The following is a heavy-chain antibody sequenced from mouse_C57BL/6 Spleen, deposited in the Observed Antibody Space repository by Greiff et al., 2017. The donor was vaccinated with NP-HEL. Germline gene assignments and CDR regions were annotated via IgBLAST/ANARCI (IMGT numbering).Heavy chain of an antibody. CDR3: ARIYYGNYDSFDY. V-gene: IGHV5-4*03. D-gene: IGHD2-1*01. CDR2: ISDGGSYT. Sequence: EVKLMESGGGLVKPGGSLKLSCAASGFTFSSYAMSWVRQTPEKRLEWVATISDGGSYTYYPDNVKGRFTISRDNAKNNLYLQMSHLKSEDTAMYYCARIYYGNYDSFDYWGQGTTLTVSS. J-gene: IGHJ2*01. CDR1: GFTFSSYA.